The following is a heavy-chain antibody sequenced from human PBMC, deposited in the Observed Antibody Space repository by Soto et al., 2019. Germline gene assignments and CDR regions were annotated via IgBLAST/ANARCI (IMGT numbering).Heavy chain of an antibody. CDR1: GSTFSNYG. Sequence: VQLVESGGGVVQPGTSLRLSCVASGSTFSNYGMHWVRQAPGKGPQWVAVIWYDGSNKSYGESVKGRFTISRDNSKNTLYLDINSRRADDTAVYYCARDGGSHGPSYFDSWGQGSLVIVSS. CDR2: IWYDGSNK. V-gene: IGHV3-33*01. J-gene: IGHJ4*02. CDR3: ARDGGSHGPSYFDS. D-gene: IGHD3-16*01.